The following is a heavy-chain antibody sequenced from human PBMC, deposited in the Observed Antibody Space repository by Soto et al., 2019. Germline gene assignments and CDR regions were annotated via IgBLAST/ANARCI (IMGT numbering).Heavy chain of an antibody. J-gene: IGHJ3*02. CDR1: GFTFSSYS. D-gene: IGHD3-10*01. Sequence: EVQLVESGGGLVQPGGSLRLSCAASGFTFSSYSMNWVRQAPGKGLEWVSYISSSSSTIYYADSVKGRFTISRDNAKNSLYLQMNSLRAEDTAVYYCASRDPEGADAFDIWGQGTMVTVSS. CDR3: ASRDPEGADAFDI. V-gene: IGHV3-48*01. CDR2: ISSSSSTI.